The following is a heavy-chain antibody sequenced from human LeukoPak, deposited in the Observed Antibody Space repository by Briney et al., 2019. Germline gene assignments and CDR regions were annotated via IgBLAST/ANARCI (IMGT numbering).Heavy chain of an antibody. Sequence: GGSLRLSCAASGFTLNTYAMSWVRQAPGKGLEWVSLISGGSDNTYYADSVKGRFTVSRDNSKNTVYLQMNSLRAEDTAVYYCAKWSGTRDYWGQGTLVTVSS. CDR3: AKWSGTRDY. CDR2: ISGGSDNT. CDR1: GFTLNTYA. V-gene: IGHV3-23*01. J-gene: IGHJ4*02. D-gene: IGHD1-1*01.